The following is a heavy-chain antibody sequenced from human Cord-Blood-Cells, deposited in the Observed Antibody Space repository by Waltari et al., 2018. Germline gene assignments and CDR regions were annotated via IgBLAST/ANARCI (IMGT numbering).Heavy chain of an antibody. CDR1: GYSIRSGYY. Sequence: QVQLQESGPGLVKPSETLSLTCAVSGYSIRSGYYWGWIRSPPGKGLEWIGSIYHSGSTYYNPSLKSRVTISVDTSKNQFSLKLSSVTAADTAVYYCARENSAGSYPNWFDPWGQGTLVTVSS. V-gene: IGHV4-38-2*02. CDR3: ARENSAGSYPNWFDP. J-gene: IGHJ5*02. D-gene: IGHD1-26*01. CDR2: IYHSGST.